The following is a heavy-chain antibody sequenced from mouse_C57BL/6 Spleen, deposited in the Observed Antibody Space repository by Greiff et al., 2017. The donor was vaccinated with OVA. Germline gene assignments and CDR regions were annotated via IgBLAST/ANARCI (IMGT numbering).Heavy chain of an antibody. CDR1: GYTFTSYW. CDR3: ARGLLRYFDV. CDR2: IDPSDSYT. V-gene: IGHV1-50*01. J-gene: IGHJ1*03. Sequence: QVHVKQPGAELVKPGASVKLSCKASGYTFTSYWMQWVKQRPGQGLEWIGEIDPSDSYTNYNQKFKGKATLTVDTSSSTAYMQLSSLTSEDSAVYYCARGLLRYFDVWGTGTTVTVSS.